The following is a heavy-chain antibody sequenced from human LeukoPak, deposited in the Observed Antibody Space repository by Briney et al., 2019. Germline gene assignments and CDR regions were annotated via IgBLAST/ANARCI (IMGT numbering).Heavy chain of an antibody. J-gene: IGHJ6*03. D-gene: IGHD3-3*01. V-gene: IGHV1-69*05. CDR1: GGTFSSYA. Sequence: SVKVSCKASGGTFSSYAISWVRQAPGQGLEWMGGIIPIFGTANYAQKFQGRVTMTTDTSTSTAYMELRSLRSDDTAVYYCARADDFLMDVWGKGTTVTVSS. CDR2: IIPIFGTA. CDR3: ARADDFLMDV.